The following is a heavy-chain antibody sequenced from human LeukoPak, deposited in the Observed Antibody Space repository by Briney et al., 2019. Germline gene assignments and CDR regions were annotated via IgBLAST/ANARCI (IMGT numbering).Heavy chain of an antibody. V-gene: IGHV4-4*07. CDR1: GGSISTFY. D-gene: IGHD3-3*01. Sequence: PSETLSLTCTVSGGSISTFYWSWIRQPAGKGLEWIGRIHTSGSTNYNPSLKSRVTMSVDTSKNQFSLKLSSVTAADTAVYYCARAPDYDFWSGPDAFDIWGQGTMVTVSS. CDR3: ARAPDYDFWSGPDAFDI. J-gene: IGHJ3*02. CDR2: IHTSGST.